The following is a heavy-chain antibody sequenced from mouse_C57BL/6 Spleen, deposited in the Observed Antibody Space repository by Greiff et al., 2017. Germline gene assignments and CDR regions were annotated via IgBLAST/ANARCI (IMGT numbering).Heavy chain of an antibody. V-gene: IGHV1-69*01. CDR2: IDPSDSYT. J-gene: IGHJ1*03. Sequence: VQLQQPGAELVMPGASVKLSCKASGYTFTSYWMHWVKQRPGQGLEWIGEIDPSDSYTNYNQKFKGKSTLTVDKSSSTAYMQLSSLTSEDSAVYYCARSNPYWDFDVWGTGTTVTVSS. CDR3: ARSNPYWDFDV. CDR1: GYTFTSYW.